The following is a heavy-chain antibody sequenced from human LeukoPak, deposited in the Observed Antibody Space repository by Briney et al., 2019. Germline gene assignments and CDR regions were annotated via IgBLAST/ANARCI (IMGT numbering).Heavy chain of an antibody. J-gene: IGHJ4*02. CDR3: ARGRRSSTPDY. D-gene: IGHD6-13*01. Sequence: ASVKVSCKASGYTFTSYYINWVRQATGQGLEWMGWMNPNSGNTGYAQKFQGRVTITRNTSISTAYMELSSLRSEDTAVYYCARGRRSSTPDYWGQGTLVTVSS. CDR2: MNPNSGNT. CDR1: GYTFTSYY. V-gene: IGHV1-8*03.